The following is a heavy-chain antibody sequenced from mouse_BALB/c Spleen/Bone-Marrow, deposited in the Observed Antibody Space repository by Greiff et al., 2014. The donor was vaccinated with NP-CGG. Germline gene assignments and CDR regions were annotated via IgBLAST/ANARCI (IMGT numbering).Heavy chain of an antibody. CDR2: IDPSDSET. D-gene: IGHD4-1*01. V-gene: IGHV1-69*02. CDR3: ARNWVYFDY. CDR1: GYTFTSYW. Sequence: QVQLQQSGAELVKPGAPVKLSCKASGYTFTSYWMNWVKQRPGRGLEWIGRIDPSDSETHYNQKFKDKATLTVDKSSSTAYIQXXXLTXEDSAVYYCARNWVYFDYWGQGTTLTVSS. J-gene: IGHJ2*01.